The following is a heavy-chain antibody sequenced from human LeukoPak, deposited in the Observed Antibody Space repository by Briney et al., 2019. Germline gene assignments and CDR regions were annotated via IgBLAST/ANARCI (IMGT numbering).Heavy chain of an antibody. Sequence: GGSLRLSCAASGFTFDSYWMHWVRQAPGTGLVWVSRINIDGSTTTYADSVKGRFTVSRDNAKNTLYLQMNSLRAEDTAVYYCARDHIAVAGINWFDPWGQGTLVTVSS. CDR1: GFTFDSYW. D-gene: IGHD6-19*01. CDR2: INIDGSTT. CDR3: ARDHIAVAGINWFDP. J-gene: IGHJ5*02. V-gene: IGHV3-74*01.